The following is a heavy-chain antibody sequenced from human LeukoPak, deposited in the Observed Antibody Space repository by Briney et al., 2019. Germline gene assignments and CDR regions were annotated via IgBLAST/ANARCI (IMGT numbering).Heavy chain of an antibody. Sequence: GGSLRLSCAASGFTFSSYAMSWVRQAPGKGLEWVSYISSSSTHIYYADSVKGRFTISRDNARNSLYLQMNSLRAEDTAIYYCARSEHSSSSFDYWGQGTLVTVSS. CDR1: GFTFSSYA. J-gene: IGHJ4*02. CDR3: ARSEHSSSSFDY. D-gene: IGHD6-6*01. V-gene: IGHV3-21*01. CDR2: ISSSSTHI.